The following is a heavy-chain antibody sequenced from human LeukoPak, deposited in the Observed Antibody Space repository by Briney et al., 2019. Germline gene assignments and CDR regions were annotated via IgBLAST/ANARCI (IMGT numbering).Heavy chain of an antibody. D-gene: IGHD3-22*01. CDR3: ARVTLNYYDSSGLDY. CDR2: ISAYNGKT. V-gene: IGHV1-18*01. CDR1: GYTFRNYG. J-gene: IGHJ4*02. Sequence: ASVKVSCKASGYTFRNYGINWVRQAPGQGLEWMGWISAYNGKTNYAERLQGRVTMTTDTTTSTASLEVRSLRSDDTAVYYCARVTLNYYDSSGLDYWGQGTLVTVSS.